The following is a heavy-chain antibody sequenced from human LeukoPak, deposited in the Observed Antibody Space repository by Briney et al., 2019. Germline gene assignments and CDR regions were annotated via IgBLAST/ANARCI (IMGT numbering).Heavy chain of an antibody. CDR3: AKESSSSWYQLMVYYFDY. J-gene: IGHJ4*02. CDR1: GFTFDDYA. CDR2: ISWNSGSI. V-gene: IGHV3-9*01. Sequence: PGRSLRLSCAASGFTFDDYAMHWVRQAPGKGLEWVSGISWNSGSIGYADSVKGRFTISRDNAKNSPYLQMNSLRAEDTALYYCAKESSSSWYQLMVYYFDYWGQGTLVTVSS. D-gene: IGHD6-13*01.